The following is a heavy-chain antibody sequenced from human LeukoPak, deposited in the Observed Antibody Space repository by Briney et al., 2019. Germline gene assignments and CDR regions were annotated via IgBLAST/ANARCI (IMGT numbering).Heavy chain of an antibody. V-gene: IGHV3-23*01. CDR2: ISGSGGST. CDR1: GFTLCSYA. CDR3: AKHRDYYASGSYYKD. D-gene: IGHD3-10*01. J-gene: IGHJ4*02. Sequence: PGGSLRLSCAASGFTLCSYAMSWVRQAPGKGLEWVSAISGSGGSTYYADSVKGRFTISRDNSKNTLYLQMNSLRAEDTAVYYCAKHRDYYASGSYYKDWGQGTLVTVSS.